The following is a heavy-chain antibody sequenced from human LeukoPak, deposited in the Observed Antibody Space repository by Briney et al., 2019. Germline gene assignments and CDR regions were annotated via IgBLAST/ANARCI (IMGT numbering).Heavy chain of an antibody. CDR2: FDPEDGET. CDR1: GYTLTELS. CDR3: ATITMGGSGYDY. J-gene: IGHJ4*02. D-gene: IGHD3-10*01. Sequence: ASVKVSCKVSGYTLTELSMHWVRQAPGKGLEWMGGFDPEDGETIYAQKFQGRVTMTEDTSTDTAYMELSSLRSEDTAVYYCATITMGGSGYDYWGQGTLVTVYS. V-gene: IGHV1-24*01.